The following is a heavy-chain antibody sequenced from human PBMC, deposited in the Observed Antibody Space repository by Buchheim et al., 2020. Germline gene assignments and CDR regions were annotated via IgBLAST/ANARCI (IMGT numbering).Heavy chain of an antibody. J-gene: IGHJ6*01. D-gene: IGHD3-10*01. Sequence: QVQLVESGGGVVQPGRSLRLSCVGSGFSFSSFGMNWVRRAPGKGLEWVAVISYDGRNDYEADSVKGRFTISRDNPKNTLYLQMNSLTADDTAVYYCAKDGRTVTMNRGVMISYGIDVWGQGTT. V-gene: IGHV3-30*18. CDR2: ISYDGRND. CDR3: AKDGRTVTMNRGVMISYGIDV. CDR1: GFSFSSFG.